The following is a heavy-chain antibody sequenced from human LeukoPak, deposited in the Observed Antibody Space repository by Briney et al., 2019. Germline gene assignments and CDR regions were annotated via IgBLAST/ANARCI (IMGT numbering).Heavy chain of an antibody. Sequence: GGSLRLSCAASGFTFRSHEMNWFRQAPGKRLEGVSYINPTADNIQYADSVKGRFTISRDNAENSLYLQMNSLRVEDTAVYYCARDHDAFGPHDYWGQGTLVTVSS. CDR1: GFTFRSHE. J-gene: IGHJ4*02. V-gene: IGHV3-48*03. D-gene: IGHD3-16*01. CDR3: ARDHDAFGPHDY. CDR2: INPTADNI.